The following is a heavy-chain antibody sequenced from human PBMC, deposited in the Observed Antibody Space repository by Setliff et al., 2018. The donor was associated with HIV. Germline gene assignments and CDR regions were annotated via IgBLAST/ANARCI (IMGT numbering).Heavy chain of an antibody. Sequence: GASVKVSCKASGYTFTRYFMHCVRPAPGQGLEWLGMINPSGGSTWYAQKFQGRVTMTGDTSTNTLYMELSSLRSEDTAVYYCARGWEGGMDYWGQGTLVTVSS. V-gene: IGHV1-46*01. D-gene: IGHD1-26*01. CDR1: GYTFTRYF. J-gene: IGHJ4*02. CDR2: INPSGGST. CDR3: ARGWEGGMDY.